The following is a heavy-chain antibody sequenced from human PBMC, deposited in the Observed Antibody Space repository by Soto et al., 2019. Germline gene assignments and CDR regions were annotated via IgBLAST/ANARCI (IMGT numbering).Heavy chain of an antibody. Sequence: SETLSLTCTVAGGSISSYYWSWIRQPPGKGMEWIGYSYYTGSTNYNPSLKSRVTISVDTSKNQFSLKLGSVTAADTTVYYCARHETLHGDYDHWGQGTLVTVSS. CDR2: SYYTGST. CDR3: ARHETLHGDYDH. J-gene: IGHJ4*02. CDR1: GGSISSYY. D-gene: IGHD4-17*01. V-gene: IGHV4-59*08.